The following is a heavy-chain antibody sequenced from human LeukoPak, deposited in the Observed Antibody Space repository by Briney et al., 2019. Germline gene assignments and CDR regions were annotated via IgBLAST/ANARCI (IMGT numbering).Heavy chain of an antibody. V-gene: IGHV1-18*01. CDR2: ISAYNGNT. J-gene: IGHJ6*02. D-gene: IGHD3-10*01. Sequence: ASVKVSCKASGYTFTSYGITWVRQAPGQGPEWMGWISAYNGNTNYAQKLQGRVTMTTDTSTSTAFMELRSLRSDDTAVYYCAREVYYGSGSYYDYYGMDVWGQGTTVTVSS. CDR1: GYTFTSYG. CDR3: AREVYYGSGSYYDYYGMDV.